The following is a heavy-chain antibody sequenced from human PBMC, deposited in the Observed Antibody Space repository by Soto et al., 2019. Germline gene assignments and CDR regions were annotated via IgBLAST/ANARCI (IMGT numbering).Heavy chain of an antibody. CDR1: GGSISSRGCY. V-gene: IGHV4-39*01. CDR3: ARHKQLESGYYLRHHY. Sequence: PSESLSRTCTVSGGSISSRGCYSGRSRHPPCXGLEXIXXXXXSXXTYYNPSLKSRVTISVDTTKTQFSLKLRSVTAADTAVYHCARHKQLESGYYLRHHYWGQGT. J-gene: IGHJ4*02. D-gene: IGHD3-22*01. CDR2: XXXSXXT.